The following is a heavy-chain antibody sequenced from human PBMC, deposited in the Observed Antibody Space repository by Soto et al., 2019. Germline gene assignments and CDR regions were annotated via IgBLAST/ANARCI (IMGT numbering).Heavy chain of an antibody. Sequence: QVQLQESGPGLVKPSQTLSLTCTVSGDSISSENYYWNWIRQPPGKGLEWIGNIYNSGTTDYNPSLKSRVTISIDTSENQFSLKLNSVTAADTAVYYCAREGVVPPLDWLDPWGQGTLVIVSS. CDR2: IYNSGTT. CDR1: GDSISSENYY. D-gene: IGHD3-10*01. J-gene: IGHJ5*02. CDR3: AREGVVPPLDWLDP. V-gene: IGHV4-30-4*01.